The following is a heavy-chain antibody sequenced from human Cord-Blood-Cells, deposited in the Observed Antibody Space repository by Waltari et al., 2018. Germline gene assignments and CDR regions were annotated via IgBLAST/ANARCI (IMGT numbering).Heavy chain of an antibody. J-gene: IGHJ3*02. CDR1: GFTLSSYD. CDR2: IGTAGET. Sequence: EVQLVESGGGLVQPGGSLRLSCAASGFTLSSYDMHWVRQATGKGMEWVSAIGTAGETDYPVSVKCRFTISRENAKTSLYLQMSSLSAGDTAVYYCARAANDAFDIWGQGTMVTVSS. CDR3: ARAANDAFDI. V-gene: IGHV3-13*01.